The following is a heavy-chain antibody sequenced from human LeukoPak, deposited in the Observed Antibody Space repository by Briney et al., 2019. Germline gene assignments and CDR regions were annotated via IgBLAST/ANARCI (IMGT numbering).Heavy chain of an antibody. Sequence: ASVKVSCKASGYTFTSYWIGWVRQMPGKGLEWMGIIYPGDSDTRYSPSFQGQVTISADKSISTAYLQWSSLKASDTAMYYCARGGIQLWYGPWFDPWGQGTLVTVSS. CDR1: GYTFTSYW. J-gene: IGHJ5*02. D-gene: IGHD5-18*01. V-gene: IGHV5-51*01. CDR3: ARGGIQLWYGPWFDP. CDR2: IYPGDSDT.